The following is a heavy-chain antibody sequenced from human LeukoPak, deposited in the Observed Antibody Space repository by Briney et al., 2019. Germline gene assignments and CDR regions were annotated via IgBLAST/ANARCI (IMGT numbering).Heavy chain of an antibody. CDR2: VKQDGSQK. Sequence: PGGSLRLSCAASGFTFNNYWMSWVRQARGKGLEWVANVKQDGSQKYYVDSVKGRFTISRDNAQNSLYLQMNSLRAEDTAVNYCARDTAALNIWSGSSIWGQGTLVTVSS. J-gene: IGHJ4*02. V-gene: IGHV3-7*01. D-gene: IGHD3-3*01. CDR1: GFTFNNYW. CDR3: ARDTAALNIWSGSSI.